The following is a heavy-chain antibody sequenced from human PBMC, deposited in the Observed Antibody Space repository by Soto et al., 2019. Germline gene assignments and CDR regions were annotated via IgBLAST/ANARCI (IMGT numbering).Heavy chain of an antibody. J-gene: IGHJ6*02. CDR3: AVGDTAMVFDDYYYGMDV. V-gene: IGHV3-21*04. Sequence: PGGSLRLSCAASGFTFSSYSMNWVRQAPGKGLEWVSSISSGSSYIYYADSVKGRFTISRDNAKNSLYLQMNSLRAEDTAVYYCAVGDTAMVFDDYYYGMDVWGQGTRVTVSS. CDR2: ISSGSSYI. CDR1: GFTFSSYS. D-gene: IGHD5-18*01.